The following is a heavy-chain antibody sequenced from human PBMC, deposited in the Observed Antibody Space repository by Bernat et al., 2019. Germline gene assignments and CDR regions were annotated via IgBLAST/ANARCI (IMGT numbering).Heavy chain of an antibody. CDR2: IIPILGIA. CDR3: ARSYGGNSVWYFDL. D-gene: IGHD4-23*01. Sequence: QVQLVQSGAEVKKPGSSVKVSCKASGGTFSSYAISWVRQAPGQGLEWMGRIIPILGIANYAQKFQGRVTITADKSTSTAYMELSSLRSEDTVVYYCARSYGGNSVWYFDLWGRGTLVTVSS. V-gene: IGHV1-69*04. CDR1: GGTFSSYA. J-gene: IGHJ2*01.